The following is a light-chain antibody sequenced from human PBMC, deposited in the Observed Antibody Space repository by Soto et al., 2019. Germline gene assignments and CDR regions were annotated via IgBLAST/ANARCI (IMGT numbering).Light chain of an antibody. CDR2: DTS. CDR3: QQCDIVPLT. Sequence: DVQMTQSPSSLSASVGDRVTITCQASHDIGTYLNWYQHKPGEAPKLLMFDTSHLATGVPARFSGSGSDPYFTFTITNRQAEDFAAYYCQQCDIVPLTFGGGTHVEI. J-gene: IGKJ4*01. V-gene: IGKV1-33*01. CDR1: HDIGTY.